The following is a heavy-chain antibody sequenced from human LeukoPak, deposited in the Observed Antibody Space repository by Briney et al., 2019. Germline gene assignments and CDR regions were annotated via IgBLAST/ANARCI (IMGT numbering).Heavy chain of an antibody. V-gene: IGHV1-46*01. Sequence: ASVTVSFKSSVYTFTNYYIHWVRQAPGQGLEWMGIINPSGGSTSYAQKFQGRVTMTRDTSTSTVYMELSSLRSEDTAVYYCARGERRGSSVLWGQGTLVTVSS. CDR1: VYTFTNYY. J-gene: IGHJ4*02. CDR3: ARGERRGSSVL. CDR2: INPSGGST. D-gene: IGHD1-1*01.